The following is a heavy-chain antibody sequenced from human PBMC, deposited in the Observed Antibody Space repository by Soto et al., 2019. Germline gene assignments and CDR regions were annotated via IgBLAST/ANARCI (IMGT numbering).Heavy chain of an antibody. V-gene: IGHV6-1*01. CDR3: VRLIGNSWLDF. D-gene: IGHD1-26*01. Sequence: SQTLSLTCAISGDSVSSSSVTWNWIRQSPSRGLEWLGRTYYRSKWYNDYAESVKTRITINPDTSKNQFSLHLNSVTPEDTAVYYCVRLIGNSWLDFWGQGTLVTVSS. CDR2: TYYRSKWYN. CDR1: GDSVSSSSVT. J-gene: IGHJ5*01.